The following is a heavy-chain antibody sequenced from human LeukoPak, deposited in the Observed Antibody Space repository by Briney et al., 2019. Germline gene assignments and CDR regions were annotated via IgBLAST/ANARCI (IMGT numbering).Heavy chain of an antibody. Sequence: PGGSLRLSCAASGFTFSSYAMSWVRQAPGKGLEWVSAISGSGGSTYHADSVKGRFTISRDNSKNTLYLQMNSLRAEDTAVYYCAREITMVRGVAYWGQGTLVTVSS. CDR2: ISGSGGST. J-gene: IGHJ4*02. D-gene: IGHD3-10*01. CDR3: AREITMVRGVAY. V-gene: IGHV3-23*01. CDR1: GFTFSSYA.